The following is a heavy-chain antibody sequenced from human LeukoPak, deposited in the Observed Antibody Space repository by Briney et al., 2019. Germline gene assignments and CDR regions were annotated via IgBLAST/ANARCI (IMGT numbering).Heavy chain of an antibody. J-gene: IGHJ4*02. CDR2: ISGSGSTM. CDR3: ASGTARRFDY. CDR1: GFTFSSYE. V-gene: IGHV3-48*03. D-gene: IGHD6-13*01. Sequence: PGGSLRLSCAASGFTFSSYEMNWVRQAPGKRLEWVSYISGSGSTMYYADSVKGRFTISRDNAKNSLYLQMNSLRAEDTAVYYCASGTARRFDYWGQGTLVTVSS.